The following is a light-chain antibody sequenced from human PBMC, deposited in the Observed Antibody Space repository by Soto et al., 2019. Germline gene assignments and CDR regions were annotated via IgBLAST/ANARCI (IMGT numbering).Light chain of an antibody. J-gene: IGKJ4*01. CDR1: QSVSSN. CDR3: QQNHNWPPLT. Sequence: IVMTQSPATLSVSPGERATLSCRASQSVSSNLAWYQQKPGQAPRLLIYDASSRATGIPARFSGSGSGTEFTLTISSLQSEDFAVYYCQQNHNWPPLTFGGGTKVEIK. V-gene: IGKV3-15*01. CDR2: DAS.